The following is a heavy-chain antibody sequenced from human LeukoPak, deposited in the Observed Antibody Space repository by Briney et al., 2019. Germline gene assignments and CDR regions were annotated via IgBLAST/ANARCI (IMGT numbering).Heavy chain of an antibody. CDR3: AKLIPLVDCSSTSCYGFDS. CDR1: GFMFHDYA. CDR2: ISGDGGST. D-gene: IGHD2-2*01. Sequence: GGSLRLSCAAPGFMFHDYAIHWVRQAPGKGLEWVSLISGDGGSTFYADSVKGRFTISRDNAKNSLYLQMNSLRAADTALYYCAKLIPLVDCSSTSCYGFDSWGQGTLVTVSS. V-gene: IGHV3-43*02. J-gene: IGHJ4*02.